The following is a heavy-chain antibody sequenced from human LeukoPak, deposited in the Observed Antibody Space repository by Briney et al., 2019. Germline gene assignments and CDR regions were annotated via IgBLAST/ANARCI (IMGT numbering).Heavy chain of an antibody. V-gene: IGHV1-8*03. D-gene: IGHD4-17*01. J-gene: IGHJ4*02. Sequence: ASVKVSCKTPGYPFTHYDINWVRQATGQGLEWMGWMNPNSGNTGYAQRFQGRVTFTRDTSITTYYMEFSSLRSEDTAVYYCARVRADYGDYGVDYWGQGTLLTVSS. CDR2: MNPNSGNT. CDR1: GYPFTHYD. CDR3: ARVRADYGDYGVDY.